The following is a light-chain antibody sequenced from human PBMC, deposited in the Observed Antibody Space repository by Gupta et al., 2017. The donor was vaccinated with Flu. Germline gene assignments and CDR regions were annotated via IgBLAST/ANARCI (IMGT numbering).Light chain of an antibody. J-gene: IGKJ2*01. V-gene: IGKV1-39*01. CDR3: QQSYSAPRYT. CDR2: AAS. CDR1: RSISTY. Sequence: DRVTISCRETRSISTYLNWYQQRPGKAPKVLIYAASSLQSGVPSRFSGSGSGTDFTLTISSLQPEDFATYYCQQSYSAPRYTFGQGTKLEI.